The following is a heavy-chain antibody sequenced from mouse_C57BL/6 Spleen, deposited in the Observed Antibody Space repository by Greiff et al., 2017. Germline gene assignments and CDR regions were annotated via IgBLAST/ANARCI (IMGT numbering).Heavy chain of an antibody. D-gene: IGHD1-1*01. CDR1: GYTFTSYW. V-gene: IGHV1-64*01. CDR3: ARLLTVVAADY. CDR2: IHPNSGST. J-gene: IGHJ2*01. Sequence: VQLQQPGAELVKPGASVKLSCKASGYTFTSYWMHWVKQRPGQGLEWIGMIHPNSGSTNYNEKFKSKATLTVDKSSSTAYMQLSSLTSEDSAVYYCARLLTVVAADYWGQGTTLTVSS.